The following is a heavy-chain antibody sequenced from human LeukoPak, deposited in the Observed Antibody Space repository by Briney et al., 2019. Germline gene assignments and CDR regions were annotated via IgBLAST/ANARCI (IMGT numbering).Heavy chain of an antibody. CDR2: INDEGSDT. CDR3: VRGGPSTWS. J-gene: IGHJ5*02. Sequence: GGSLRLSCAASGFTFKLYGMHWVRQVPGKRPVWVSRINDEGSDTIYADSVRGRFTISRDDAKNTVYLQMNSLRAEDTAVYYCVRGGPSTWSWGQGTLVTVSS. V-gene: IGHV3-74*01. D-gene: IGHD2-15*01. CDR1: GFTFKLYG.